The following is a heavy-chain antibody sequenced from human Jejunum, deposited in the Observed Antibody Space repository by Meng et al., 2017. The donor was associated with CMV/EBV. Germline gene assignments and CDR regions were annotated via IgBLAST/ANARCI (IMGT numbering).Heavy chain of an antibody. D-gene: IGHD1-1*01. V-gene: IGHV4-59*01. Sequence: SGESMRSNYWSWIRQPPGKGLEWMGHVYYSGSATYSPSLRSRVSISLDMSKNQFSLKLRSVTAADTAMYFCARGLGHASNNSHDYWGQGTRVTVSS. CDR2: VYYSGSA. CDR1: GESMRSNY. J-gene: IGHJ4*02. CDR3: ARGLGHASNNSHDY.